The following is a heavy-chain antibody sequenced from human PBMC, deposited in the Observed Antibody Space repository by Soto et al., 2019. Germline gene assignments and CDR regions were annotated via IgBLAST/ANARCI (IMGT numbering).Heavy chain of an antibody. CDR2: MRANSGDR. J-gene: IGHJ5*02. CDR3: ARYIYGQGFKA. CDR1: GDAFTNFD. Sequence: QVQLVQPGAEVRKPGASVRVSCKASGDAFTNFDFNWVRQRPGQGLEWIGWMRANSGDRGHAQKFQGRVSLTRDISMSTAYMELSSLRAEDTARYYCARYIYGQGFKAWGQGTLVFVSS. D-gene: IGHD3-3*02. V-gene: IGHV1-8*01.